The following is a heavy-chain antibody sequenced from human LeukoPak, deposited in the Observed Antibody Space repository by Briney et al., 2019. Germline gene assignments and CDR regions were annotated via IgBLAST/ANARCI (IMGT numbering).Heavy chain of an antibody. J-gene: IGHJ4*02. Sequence: ASVKDSCKASGYTFTGYYMHWVRQAPGQGLDWMGWINPNSGGTNYAQKFQGRVTMTRDTSISTAYMELSRLRSDDTAVYYCARTLYCSSTSCYQTIDYWGQGTLVTVSS. V-gene: IGHV1-2*02. CDR2: INPNSGGT. CDR3: ARTLYCSSTSCYQTIDY. D-gene: IGHD2-2*01. CDR1: GYTFTGYY.